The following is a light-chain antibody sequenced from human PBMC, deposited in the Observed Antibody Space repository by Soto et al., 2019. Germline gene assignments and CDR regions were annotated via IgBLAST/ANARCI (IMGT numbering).Light chain of an antibody. J-gene: IGKJ1*01. CDR1: QSVDSAF. Sequence: EIVLTQSPGSLSLSLGERATLSCRASQSVDSAFFAWYQQKPGQPPRLLMYGASRRATGIPDRFSGSGYGTYLTLTISRLEPEDFAVYYCQQYASSLTFGQGTKVEI. CDR2: GAS. CDR3: QQYASSLT. V-gene: IGKV3-20*01.